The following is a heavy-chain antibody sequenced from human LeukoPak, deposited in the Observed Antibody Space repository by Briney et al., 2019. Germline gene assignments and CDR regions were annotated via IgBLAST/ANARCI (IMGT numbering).Heavy chain of an antibody. CDR3: ARIPLQTTVTTGNRYYYMDV. V-gene: IGHV1-2*02. D-gene: IGHD4-17*01. Sequence: PWASVKVSCKASGYTFTGYYMHWVRQAPGQGLEWMGWINPNSGSTNYAHKFQGRVTMTRDTSISTAYMELSRLRSDDTAVYYCARIPLQTTVTTGNRYYYMDVWGKGTTVTVSS. CDR2: INPNSGST. CDR1: GYTFTGYY. J-gene: IGHJ6*03.